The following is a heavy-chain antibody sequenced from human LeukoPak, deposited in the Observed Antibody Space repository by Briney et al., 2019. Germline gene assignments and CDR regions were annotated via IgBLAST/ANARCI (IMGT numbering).Heavy chain of an antibody. CDR3: ARGGEGWFDP. J-gene: IGHJ5*02. Sequence: PSETLSLTCTVSGGSTSSNYWSWIRQPAGKGLEWIGRIYISGSTNYNPSLKSRVTMSVDTSKNRFSLTVRSVTAADTAVYYCARGGEGWFDPWGQGTLVTVSS. CDR1: GGSTSSNY. V-gene: IGHV4-4*07. CDR2: IYISGST.